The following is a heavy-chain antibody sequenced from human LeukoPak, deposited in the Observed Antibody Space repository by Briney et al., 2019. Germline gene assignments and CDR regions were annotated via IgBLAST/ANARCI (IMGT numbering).Heavy chain of an antibody. Sequence: ASVTVSCTASGYTFTGDYVHWVRQAPGQGLEWMGWINPNSGGTDYAQKFQGRVTLTSDTSISTVYMELSSLRSNDTAVYYCATHTTMPLWGQGTLVTVSS. D-gene: IGHD5-18*01. J-gene: IGHJ4*02. CDR1: GYTFTGDY. CDR2: INPNSGGT. CDR3: ATHTTMPL. V-gene: IGHV1-2*02.